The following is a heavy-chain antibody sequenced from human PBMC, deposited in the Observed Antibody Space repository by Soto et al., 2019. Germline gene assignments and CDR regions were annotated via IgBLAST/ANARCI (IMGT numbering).Heavy chain of an antibody. V-gene: IGHV4-39*01. Sequence: SETLSLTCTVSGGSISSSSYYWGWIRQPPGKGLEWIGSIYYSGSTYYNPSLKSRVTISVDTSKNQFSLKLSSVTAADTAVYYCATTRVIDFNWFDPWGQGTLVTVSS. CDR3: ATTRVIDFNWFDP. CDR2: IYYSGST. J-gene: IGHJ5*02. D-gene: IGHD3-22*01. CDR1: GGSISSSSYY.